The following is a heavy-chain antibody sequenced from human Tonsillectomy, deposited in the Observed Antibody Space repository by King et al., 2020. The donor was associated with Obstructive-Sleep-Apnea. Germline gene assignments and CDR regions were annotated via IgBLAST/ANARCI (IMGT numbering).Heavy chain of an antibody. J-gene: IGHJ5*02. V-gene: IGHV5-51*01. CDR1: GYSFTSYW. CDR3: ARLGYYYGSESGYNWFDP. CDR2: IYPGDSDT. D-gene: IGHD3-10*01. Sequence: QLVQSGAEVKKPGESLKISCKGSGYSFTSYWIGWVRQMPGKGLEWMGIIYPGDSDTRYSPSFQGQVTISADKSISTAYLQWSSLKASDTAMYYCARLGYYYGSESGYNWFDPWGQGTLVTVSS.